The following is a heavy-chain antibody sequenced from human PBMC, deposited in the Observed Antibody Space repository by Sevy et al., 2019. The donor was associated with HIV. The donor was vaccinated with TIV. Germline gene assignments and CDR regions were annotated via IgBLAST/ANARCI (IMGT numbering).Heavy chain of an antibody. D-gene: IGHD6-19*01. V-gene: IGHV3-15*01. J-gene: IGHJ4*02. CDR3: TTDPLGYSSGWFFIDY. CDR1: GFTFSNAW. Sequence: GGSLRLSCAASGFTFSNAWMSWVRQAPGKGLEWVGRIKSKTDGGTTDYAEPVKGRFTISRDDSKNTLYLQMNSLKTGDTAVYYCTTDPLGYSSGWFFIDYWGQGTLVTVSS. CDR2: IKSKTDGGTT.